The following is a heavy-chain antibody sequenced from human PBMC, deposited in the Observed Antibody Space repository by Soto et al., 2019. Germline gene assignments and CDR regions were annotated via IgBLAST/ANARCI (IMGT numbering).Heavy chain of an antibody. CDR1: GCSISSGYY. V-gene: IGHV4-38-2*02. CDR3: ARDRVDTAMVPGNFYYYGMDV. J-gene: IGHJ6*02. Sequence: PSETLSLTCAVSGCSISSGYYWGWIRQPPGKGLEWIGSIYRSGSTYYNPSLKSRVTISVDTSKNQFSLKLSSVTAADTAVYYCARDRVDTAMVPGNFYYYGMDVWGQGTTVTVSS. D-gene: IGHD5-18*01. CDR2: IYRSGST.